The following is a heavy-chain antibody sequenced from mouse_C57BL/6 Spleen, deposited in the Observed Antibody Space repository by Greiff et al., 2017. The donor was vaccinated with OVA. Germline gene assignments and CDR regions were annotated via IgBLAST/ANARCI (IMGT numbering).Heavy chain of an antibody. V-gene: IGHV1-55*01. D-gene: IGHD3-2*02. J-gene: IGHJ2*01. Sequence: VQLQQPGAELVKPGASVKMSCKASGYTFTSYWITWVKQRPGQGLEWIGDIYPGSGSTNYNEKFKRKATLTVDTSSSTAYMQLSSLTSAASAVYSCARGRSGYDYWGQGTTLTVSS. CDR3: ARGRSGYDY. CDR1: GYTFTSYW. CDR2: IYPGSGST.